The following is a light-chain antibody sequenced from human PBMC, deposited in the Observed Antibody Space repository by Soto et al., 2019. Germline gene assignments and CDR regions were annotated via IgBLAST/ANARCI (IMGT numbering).Light chain of an antibody. CDR1: SSDVGTYNL. CDR3: CSYATINTFV. J-gene: IGLJ1*01. Sequence: QSVLTQPASVSESPGQSITISCTGTSSDVGTYNLVSWYQQHPGKAPKLLISEDNKRPSGVSTRFSGSKSGNTASLSISGLQAEDEADYFCCSYATINTFVFGTGTKVTVL. V-gene: IGLV2-23*02. CDR2: EDN.